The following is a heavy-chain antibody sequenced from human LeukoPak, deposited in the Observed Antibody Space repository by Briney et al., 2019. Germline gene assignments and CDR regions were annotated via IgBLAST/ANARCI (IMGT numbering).Heavy chain of an antibody. CDR2: MNPNSGNT. J-gene: IGHJ6*03. D-gene: IGHD2-2*01. Sequence: ASVKVSCKASGYTFTSYDINWVRQATGQGLEWMGWMNPNSGNTGYAQKFQGRVTITTDESTSTAYMELSSLRSEDTAVYYCARGYQYCSSTSCPYYMDVWGKGTTVTVSS. V-gene: IGHV1-8*01. CDR3: ARGYQYCSSTSCPYYMDV. CDR1: GYTFTSYD.